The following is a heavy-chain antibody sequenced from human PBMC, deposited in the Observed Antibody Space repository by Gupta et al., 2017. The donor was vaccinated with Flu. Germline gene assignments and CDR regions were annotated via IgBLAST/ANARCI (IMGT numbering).Heavy chain of an antibody. J-gene: IGHJ6*03. D-gene: IGHD1-7*01. CDR3: ARVRLELPRYNHYMDV. CDR1: GNPFTNFA. Sequence: QVQLVQSGAELRRPGATVKVSCKVSGNPFTNFALHWVRPPAGQRLELVGSINAGNGNTKYSLQFQDRVTITTDTSASTAYMKLSSLRSEDTAVYYCARVRLELPRYNHYMDVWGKGTTVTVSS. CDR2: INAGNGNT. V-gene: IGHV1-3*01.